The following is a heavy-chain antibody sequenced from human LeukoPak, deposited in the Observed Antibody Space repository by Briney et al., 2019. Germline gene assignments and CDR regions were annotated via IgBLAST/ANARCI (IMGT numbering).Heavy chain of an antibody. J-gene: IGHJ4*02. Sequence: GGSLRLSCAASEFTFVRYAMNWVRQAPGKGLEWVSYISSSSFKIGYADSVKGRFTISRDNSKNSLYLQMNSLRAEDTAMYYCARAGSAGYCSGGICFVMDYWGQGTLVTVSS. V-gene: IGHV3-48*04. D-gene: IGHD2-15*01. CDR2: ISSSSFKI. CDR3: ARAGSAGYCSGGICFVMDY. CDR1: EFTFVRYA.